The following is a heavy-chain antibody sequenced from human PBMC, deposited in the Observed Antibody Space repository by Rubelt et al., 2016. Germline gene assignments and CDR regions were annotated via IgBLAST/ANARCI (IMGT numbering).Heavy chain of an antibody. CDR2: INHSGST. CDR3: ASGIWFGEFHFDY. Sequence: QVQLQQWGAGLLKPSETLSLTCAVYGGSFSGYYWSWIRQPPGKGLEWIGEINHSGSTNYNPSLKSRVTISGDTSKNQFSLKLSSVTAADTAVYYCASGIWFGEFHFDYWGQGTLVTVSS. D-gene: IGHD3-10*01. CDR1: GGSFSGYY. V-gene: IGHV4-34*01. J-gene: IGHJ4*02.